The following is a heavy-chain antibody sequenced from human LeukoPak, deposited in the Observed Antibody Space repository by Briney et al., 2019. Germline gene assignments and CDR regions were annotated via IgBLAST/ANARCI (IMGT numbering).Heavy chain of an antibody. V-gene: IGHV1-69*02. CDR3: AMSSGYCSSTSCSRRAEYFQH. Sequence: SVKVSCKASGGTFSSYTISWVRQAPGQGLEWMGRIFPTLGIANYAQKFQGRVTITADKSTSTAYMELSSLRSEDTAVYYCAMSSGYCSSTSCSRRAEYFQHWGQGTLVTVSS. CDR1: GGTFSSYT. J-gene: IGHJ1*01. D-gene: IGHD2-2*01. CDR2: IFPTLGIA.